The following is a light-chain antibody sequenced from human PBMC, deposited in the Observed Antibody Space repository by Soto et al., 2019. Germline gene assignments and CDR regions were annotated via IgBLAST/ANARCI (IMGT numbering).Light chain of an antibody. J-gene: IGKJ1*01. V-gene: IGKV3-20*01. CDR2: GAS. Sequence: ETVLTQSPGTLSLSPGERVTLSCRASQSIDYFLAWYQHKPGQSPRLLMYGASSRATGIPDRFSGSGSGTDFTLTISRREPEDVAVYYCKQDAASPRTFGQGTKLEIK. CDR1: QSIDYF. CDR3: KQDAASPRT.